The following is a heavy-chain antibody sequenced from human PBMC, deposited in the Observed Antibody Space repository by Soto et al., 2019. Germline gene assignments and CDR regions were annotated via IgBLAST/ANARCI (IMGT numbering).Heavy chain of an antibody. Sequence: SQTLSLTCAISGDSVSSNSAAWNWIRQSPSRGLEWLGRTYYRSKWYNDYSVSVKSRITINPDTTKNQFFLQLNSVTPEDTAVYYCARDLSLEPEPDYYYYYMDVWGKGTTVTVSS. V-gene: IGHV6-1*01. J-gene: IGHJ6*03. CDR3: ARDLSLEPEPDYYYYYMDV. CDR2: TYYRSKWYN. CDR1: GDSVSSNSAA. D-gene: IGHD2-2*01.